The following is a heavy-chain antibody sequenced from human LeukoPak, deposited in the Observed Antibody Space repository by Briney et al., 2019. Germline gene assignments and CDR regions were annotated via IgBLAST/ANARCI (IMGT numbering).Heavy chain of an antibody. CDR2: FSAYNGNT. V-gene: IGHV1-18*01. CDR3: ARDPGFVVVPAAMGGDY. D-gene: IGHD2-2*01. CDR1: GYTFTSYG. Sequence: ASVKVSCKASGYTFTSYGISWVRQAPGQGLEWMGWFSAYNGNTNYAQKLQGRVTMTTDTSTSTAYMELRSLRSDDTAVYYCARDPGFVVVPAAMGGDYWGQGTLVTVSS. J-gene: IGHJ4*02.